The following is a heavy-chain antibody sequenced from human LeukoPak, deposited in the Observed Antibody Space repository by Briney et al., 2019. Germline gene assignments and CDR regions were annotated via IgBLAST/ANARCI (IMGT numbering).Heavy chain of an antibody. CDR1: GGSFSGYY. D-gene: IGHD1-1*01. J-gene: IGHJ4*02. V-gene: IGHV4-34*01. CDR3: AWGGLLEYFDY. CDR2: INHSGST. Sequence: PSETLSLTCAVYGGSFSGYYWSWIRQPPGKGLEWIGEINHSGSTNYNPSLKSRVTISVDTSKNQFSLKLSSVTAADTAVYYCAWGGLLEYFDYWGQGTPVTVSS.